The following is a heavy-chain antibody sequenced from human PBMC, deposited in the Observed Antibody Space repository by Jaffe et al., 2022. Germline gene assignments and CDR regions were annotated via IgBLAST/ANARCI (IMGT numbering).Heavy chain of an antibody. Sequence: QVQLVQSGAEVKKPGSSVKVSCKASGGTFSSYAISWVRQAPGQGLEWMGGIIPIFGTANYAQKFQGRVTITTDESTSTAYMELSSLRSEDTAVYYCARATGSYGYAPRYAFDIWGQGTMVTVSS. CDR1: GGTFSSYA. J-gene: IGHJ3*02. V-gene: IGHV1-69*05. CDR2: IIPIFGTA. CDR3: ARATGSYGYAPRYAFDI. D-gene: IGHD5-18*01.